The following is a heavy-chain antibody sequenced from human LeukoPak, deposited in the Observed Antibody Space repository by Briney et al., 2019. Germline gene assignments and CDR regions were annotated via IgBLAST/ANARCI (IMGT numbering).Heavy chain of an antibody. V-gene: IGHV1-2*02. Sequence: ASVKVSCKASGYIFTGHYMHWVRQAPGQGPEWMGCINTNSGGTKYAQKLQGRVTLTRDTSITTAYMEVRRLRSDDTAMYYRARRLNSFDAFDIWGQGTMITVSS. CDR1: GYIFTGHY. CDR3: ARRLNSFDAFDI. CDR2: INTNSGGT. D-gene: IGHD4-23*01. J-gene: IGHJ3*02.